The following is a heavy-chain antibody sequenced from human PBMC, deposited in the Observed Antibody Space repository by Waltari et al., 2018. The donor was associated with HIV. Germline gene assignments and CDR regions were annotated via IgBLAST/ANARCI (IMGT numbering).Heavy chain of an antibody. V-gene: IGHV3-48*02. CDR2: ISSTSFNR. CDR1: GFSFGDYA. CDR3: ARDTLNFFFGLDV. Sequence: EEQLVESGGGLVHPGGSLKLSCAASGFSFGDYAMNWVRQAPGKGLEWIAYISSTSFNRKYADSVRGRFTISRDNTQNSLSLQMNNLIDEDTAKYVCARDTLNFFFGLDVWGHGTTVAVSS. J-gene: IGHJ6*02.